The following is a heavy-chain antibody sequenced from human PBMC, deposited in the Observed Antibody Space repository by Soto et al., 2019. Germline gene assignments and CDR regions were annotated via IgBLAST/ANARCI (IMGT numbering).Heavy chain of an antibody. CDR1: GGSISSGGYY. V-gene: IGHV4-31*03. D-gene: IGHD6-13*01. J-gene: IGHJ4*02. CDR3: ARGHISSSWYSSLLDY. Sequence: SETLSLTCTVSGGSISSGGYYWSCIRQHPGKGLEWIGYIYYSGSTYYNPSLKSRVTISVDTSKNQFSLKLSSVTAADTAVYYCARGHISSSWYSSLLDYWGQGTLVTVSS. CDR2: IYYSGST.